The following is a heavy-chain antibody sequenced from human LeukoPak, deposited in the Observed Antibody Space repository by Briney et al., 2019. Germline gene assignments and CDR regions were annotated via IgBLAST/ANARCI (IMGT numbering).Heavy chain of an antibody. J-gene: IGHJ6*02. CDR3: TTFLSPYYYYGMDV. Sequence: GSLRLSCAASGFTFSNAWMSWVRQAPGKGLEWVGRIKSKTDGGTTDYAAPVKGRFTISRDDSKNTRYLQMNSLKTEDTAVYYCTTFLSPYYYYGMDVWGQGTTVTVSS. CDR1: GFTFSNAW. CDR2: IKSKTDGGTT. V-gene: IGHV3-15*01.